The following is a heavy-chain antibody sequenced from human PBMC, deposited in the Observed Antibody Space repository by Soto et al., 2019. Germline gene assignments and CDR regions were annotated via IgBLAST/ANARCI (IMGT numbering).Heavy chain of an antibody. V-gene: IGHV4-39*01. J-gene: IGHJ5*02. Sequence: SETLSLTCTVSGGSISIISYYWGWIRQPPGKGLEWIGRIYYSGSTYYNPSLKSRVTISVDTSKNQFSLKLSSVTAADTAVYYCVTSNWFDPWGQGTXVTVSS. CDR1: GGSISIISYY. CDR2: IYYSGST. CDR3: VTSNWFDP.